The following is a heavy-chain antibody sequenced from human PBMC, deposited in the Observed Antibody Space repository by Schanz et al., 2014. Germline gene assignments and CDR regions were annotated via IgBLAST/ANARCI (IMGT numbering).Heavy chain of an antibody. D-gene: IGHD2-2*01. CDR3: ARRASCSRIGCPFDS. CDR2: LSGSGGST. CDR1: GFTFSSYA. Sequence: DVQLLESGGGLVQPGGSLRLSCAASGFTFSSYAMSWVRQAPGKGLEWVSALSGSGGSTYYADSVKGRFTISRDNSKNTLYLQMNSLKTEDTAMYYCARRASCSRIGCPFDSWGQGTLVTVSS. V-gene: IGHV3-23*01. J-gene: IGHJ4*02.